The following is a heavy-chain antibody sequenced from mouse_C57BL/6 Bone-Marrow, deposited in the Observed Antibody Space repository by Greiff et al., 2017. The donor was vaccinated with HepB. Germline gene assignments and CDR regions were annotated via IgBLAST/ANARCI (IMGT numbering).Heavy chain of an antibody. CDR3: ARELRLGYYFDY. CDR2: IDPSDSYT. CDR1: GYTFTSYW. Sequence: VKLQQSGAELVMPGASVKLSCKASGYTFTSYWMHWVKQRPGQGLEWIGEIDPSDSYTNYNQKFKGKSTLTVDKSSSTAYMQLSSLTSEDSAVYYCARELRLGYYFDYWGQGTTLTVSS. V-gene: IGHV1-69*01. J-gene: IGHJ2*01. D-gene: IGHD3-2*02.